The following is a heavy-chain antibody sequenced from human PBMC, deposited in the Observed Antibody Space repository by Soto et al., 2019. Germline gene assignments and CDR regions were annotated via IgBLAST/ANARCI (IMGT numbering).Heavy chain of an antibody. CDR2: VYYSGST. J-gene: IGHJ4*02. Sequence: PSETLSLTCTVSGGSITTNSYYWGWIRQPPGKGLEWIGSVYYSGSTYYNPSVKSRVTISVDSFRNQFSLKLSSVTAADTAVYYCPGQSVMTPQTTSRPFDYCGQGPLGTVPS. CDR3: PGQSVMTPQTTSRPFDY. CDR1: GGSITTNSYY. D-gene: IGHD3-22*01. V-gene: IGHV4-39*01.